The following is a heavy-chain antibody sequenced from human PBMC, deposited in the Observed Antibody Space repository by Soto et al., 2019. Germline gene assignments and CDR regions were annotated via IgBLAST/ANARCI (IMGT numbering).Heavy chain of an antibody. J-gene: IGHJ6*02. CDR3: AKGHCSSTSCYSSYYYGMDV. D-gene: IGHD2-2*02. Sequence: GGSLRLFCAASGFTFSSYAMSWVRQAPGKGLEWVSAISGSGGSTYYADSVKGRFTTSRDNSKNTLYLQMNSLRAEDTAVYYCAKGHCSSTSCYSSYYYGMDVWGQGTTVTAYS. CDR2: ISGSGGST. V-gene: IGHV3-23*01. CDR1: GFTFSSYA.